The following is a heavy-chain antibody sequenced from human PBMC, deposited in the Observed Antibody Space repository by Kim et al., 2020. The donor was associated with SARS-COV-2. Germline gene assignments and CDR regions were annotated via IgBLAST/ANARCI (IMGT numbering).Heavy chain of an antibody. Sequence: GGSLRLSCVGSGFSFSRFDMSWVRQRPGKGLEWVAATGTTDNTFYSVSAKGRFSVSREDATSSFYLQMNSLTAGDTAVYYCSRSNAAARFRLDVWGQGTT. V-gene: IGHV3-13*04. CDR2: TGTTDNT. J-gene: IGHJ6*02. CDR1: GFSFSRFD. CDR3: SRSNAAARFRLDV. D-gene: IGHD6-13*01.